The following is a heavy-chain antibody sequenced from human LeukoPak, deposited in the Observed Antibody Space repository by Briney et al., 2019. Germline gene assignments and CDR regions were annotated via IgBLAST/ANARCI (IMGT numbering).Heavy chain of an antibody. Sequence: PSETLSLTCTVSGGSISSGDNYWSWIRQPQGKGLEWIGYIYYSGSTYYNPSLKSRVTISVDTSKNQFSLKLSSMSAADTAVYYCARGDLYSSSWYNWGQGTLVTVSS. D-gene: IGHD6-13*01. CDR2: IYYSGST. V-gene: IGHV4-30-4*08. J-gene: IGHJ4*02. CDR3: ARGDLYSSSWYN. CDR1: GGSISSGDNY.